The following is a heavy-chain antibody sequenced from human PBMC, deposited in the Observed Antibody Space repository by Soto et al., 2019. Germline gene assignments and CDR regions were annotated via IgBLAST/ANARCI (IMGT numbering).Heavy chain of an antibody. CDR3: ARDYYKYYDSSGYYRSPAY. Sequence: GGSLRLSCAASGFTFSSYAMHWVRQAPGKGLEWVALISYDGSDKDYADSVKGRFTISRDNSRNTLFLQMNSLRAEDTAVYYCARDYYKYYDSSGYYRSPAYWGQGTAVTVSS. V-gene: IGHV3-30-3*01. J-gene: IGHJ4*03. CDR1: GFTFSSYA. CDR2: ISYDGSDK. D-gene: IGHD3-22*01.